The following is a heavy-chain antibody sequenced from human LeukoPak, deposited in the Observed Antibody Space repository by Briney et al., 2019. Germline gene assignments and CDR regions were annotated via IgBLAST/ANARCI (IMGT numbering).Heavy chain of an antibody. CDR1: GFTFDDYA. CDR2: IRGDGGST. J-gene: IGHJ6*02. Sequence: GGSLRLSCAASGFTFDDYAMHWVRQAPGKGLEWVSLIRGDGGSTYYADSVKGRFTISRDNSKNSLYLQMNSLRTEDTALYYCAKDSRRYDFWSGYCGNYYYGMDVWGQGTTVTVSS. D-gene: IGHD3-3*01. V-gene: IGHV3-43*02. CDR3: AKDSRRYDFWSGYCGNYYYGMDV.